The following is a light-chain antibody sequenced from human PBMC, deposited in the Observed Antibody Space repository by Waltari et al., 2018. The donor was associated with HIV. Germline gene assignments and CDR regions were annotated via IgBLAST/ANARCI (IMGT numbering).Light chain of an antibody. V-gene: IGLV1-47*01. J-gene: IGLJ3*02. CDR2: WNT. CDR1: SSNIGNTY. Sequence: QSVLTQSPSLSGTPGQRVAISCSGSSSNIGNTYVSWYQQVPGTTPKLLIFWNTPRPSGVSDRFSGFVSGTSASLAISGLRSDDEANYYCAVWDNSLSAQVFGGGTTLTVL. CDR3: AVWDNSLSAQV.